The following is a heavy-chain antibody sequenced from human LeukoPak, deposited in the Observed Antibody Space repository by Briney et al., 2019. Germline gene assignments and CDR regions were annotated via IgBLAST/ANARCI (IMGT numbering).Heavy chain of an antibody. CDR1: GGSISSYY. CDR3: ARGARGSYSY. V-gene: IGHV4-59*08. Sequence: SETLSLTCTVSGGSISSYYWSWIGQPPGKGREWIGYIYYSGSTNYNPSLKSRVTISVDTSKNQFSLKLSSVNAADTAVYYCARGARGSYSYWGQGTLVTVSS. CDR2: IYYSGST. D-gene: IGHD1-26*01. J-gene: IGHJ4*02.